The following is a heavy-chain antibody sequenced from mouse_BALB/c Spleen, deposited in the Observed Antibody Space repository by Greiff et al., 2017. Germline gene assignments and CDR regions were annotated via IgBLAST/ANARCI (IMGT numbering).Heavy chain of an antibody. CDR2: ISSGSSTI. J-gene: IGHJ3*01. D-gene: IGHD2-4*01. CDR3: ARSIYYDYDGFAY. CDR1: GFTFSGFG. V-gene: IGHV5-17*02. Sequence: DVKLQESGGGLVQPGGSRKLSFAASGFTFSGFGMHGVRQAPEKGLEWVAYISSGSSTIYYADTVKGRFTISRDNPKNTLFLQMTSLRSEDTAMYYCARSIYYDYDGFAYWGQGTLVTVSA.